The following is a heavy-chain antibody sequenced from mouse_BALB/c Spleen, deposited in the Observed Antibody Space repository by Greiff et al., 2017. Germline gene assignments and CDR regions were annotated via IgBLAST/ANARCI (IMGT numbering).Heavy chain of an antibody. CDR3: ARGIYYGNYGFAY. Sequence: QVQLQQPGAELVKPGASVKLSCKASGYTFTSYWMHWVKQRPGQGLEWIGEIDPSDSYTNSNQKFKGKATLTVDKSSSTAYMQLSSLTSEDSAVYYCARGIYYGNYGFAYWGQGTLVTVSA. J-gene: IGHJ3*01. D-gene: IGHD2-1*01. CDR1: GYTFTSYW. CDR2: IDPSDSYT. V-gene: IGHV1-69*02.